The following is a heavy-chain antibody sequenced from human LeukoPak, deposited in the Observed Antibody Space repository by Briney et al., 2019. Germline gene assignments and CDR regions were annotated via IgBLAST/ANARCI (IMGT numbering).Heavy chain of an antibody. J-gene: IGHJ4*02. Sequence: ASVKVSCKASGYTFTSYGISWVRQAPGQGLEWMGWISAYNGNTNYAQKLQGRVTMTTDTSTSTAYMELRSLRSDDTAVYYCARAQEHYYDSSGYSYYFDYWGQGTLVTVSS. D-gene: IGHD3-22*01. CDR3: ARAQEHYYDSSGYSYYFDY. V-gene: IGHV1-18*01. CDR2: ISAYNGNT. CDR1: GYTFTSYG.